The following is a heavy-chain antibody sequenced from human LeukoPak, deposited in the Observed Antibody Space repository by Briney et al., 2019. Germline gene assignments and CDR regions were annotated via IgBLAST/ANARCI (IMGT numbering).Heavy chain of an antibody. Sequence: ASVKVSCKASGGTFTSYTISGVRQAPGQGLEWMGRIIPILGIANYAQKFQGRVTITADKSTSTAYMELSSLRSEDTAVYYCARPQWGGDYRYNWFDPWGQGTLVTVSS. CDR2: IIPILGIA. V-gene: IGHV1-69*02. D-gene: IGHD4-11*01. CDR3: ARPQWGGDYRYNWFDP. CDR1: GGTFTSYT. J-gene: IGHJ5*02.